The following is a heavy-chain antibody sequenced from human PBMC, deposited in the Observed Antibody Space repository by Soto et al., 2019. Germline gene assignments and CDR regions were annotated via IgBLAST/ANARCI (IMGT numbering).Heavy chain of an antibody. V-gene: IGHV2-5*01. Sequence: SGPTLVNPTQTLMLTCSFSGFSLSTSGVGVGWIRQSPGKALEWLALIYWSGDEHYRPSLKSRLSIIKDTSKNHVVLIMTDMDPVDTATYYCARGLATLPVFAFDIWGQGTMVTLS. D-gene: IGHD6-6*01. CDR2: IYWSGDE. CDR1: GFSLSTSGVG. CDR3: ARGLATLPVFAFDI. J-gene: IGHJ3*02.